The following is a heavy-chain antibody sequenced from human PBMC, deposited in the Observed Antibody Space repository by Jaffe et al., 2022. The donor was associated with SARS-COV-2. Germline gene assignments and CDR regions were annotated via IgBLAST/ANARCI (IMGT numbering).Heavy chain of an antibody. CDR3: ARHLPGGYCSGGSCSDAFDI. CDR2: IYYSGST. Sequence: QVQLQESGPGLVKPSETLSLTCTVSGGSISSYYWSWIRQPPGKGLEWIGYIYYSGSTNYNPSLKSRVTISVDTSKNQFSLKLSSVTAADTAVYYCARHLPGGYCSGGSCSDAFDIWGQGTMVTVSS. D-gene: IGHD2-15*01. CDR1: GGSISSYY. V-gene: IGHV4-59*01. J-gene: IGHJ3*02.